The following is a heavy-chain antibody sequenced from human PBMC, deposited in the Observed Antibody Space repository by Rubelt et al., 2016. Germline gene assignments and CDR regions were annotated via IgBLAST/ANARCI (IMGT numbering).Heavy chain of an antibody. J-gene: IGHJ5*02. CDR3: ARGKCNSNWFDP. Sequence: QLQLQESGPGLVKPSETLSLTCTVSGGSISSSSYYWGWIRQPPGKGLEWIGSIYYSGSTYYNPSLKSRVTISVDTSNNQFSLKLSSVTAADTAVYYCARGKCNSNWFDPWGQGTLVTVSS. CDR1: GGSISSSSYY. D-gene: IGHD1-1*01. CDR2: IYYSGST. V-gene: IGHV4-39*07.